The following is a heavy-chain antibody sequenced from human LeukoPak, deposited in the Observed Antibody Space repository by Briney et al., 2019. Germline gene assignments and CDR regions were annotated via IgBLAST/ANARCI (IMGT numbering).Heavy chain of an antibody. CDR1: GGSISSYY. V-gene: IGHV4-59*01. Sequence: PSETLSLTCTVSGGSISSYYWSWIRQPPGKGLEWIGYIYYSGSTNYNPSLKSRVTISVDTSKNQFSLKLSSVTAADTAVYYCARGLQYGMDVWGQGTTVTVSS. CDR2: IYYSGST. D-gene: IGHD4-11*01. CDR3: ARGLQYGMDV. J-gene: IGHJ6*02.